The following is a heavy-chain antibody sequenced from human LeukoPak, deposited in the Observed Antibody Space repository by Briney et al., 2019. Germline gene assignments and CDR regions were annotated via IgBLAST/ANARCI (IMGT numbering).Heavy chain of an antibody. Sequence: SETLSLTCTVSGGSISSGDYYWSWIRQPPGKGLEWIGYIYYSGSTYYNPSLKSRVTISVDTSKNQFSLKLSSVTAADTAVYYCARFYVGLDAFDIWGQGTMVTVSS. CDR1: GGSISSGDYY. D-gene: IGHD1-26*01. CDR3: ARFYVGLDAFDI. V-gene: IGHV4-30-4*01. CDR2: IYYSGST. J-gene: IGHJ3*02.